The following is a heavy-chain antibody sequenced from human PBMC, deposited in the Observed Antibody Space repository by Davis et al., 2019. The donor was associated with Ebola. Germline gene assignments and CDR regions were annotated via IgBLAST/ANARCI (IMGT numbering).Heavy chain of an antibody. V-gene: IGHV4-39*01. CDR1: GGSIISSAYH. Sequence: SETLSLTCAVSGGSIISSAYHWAWIRQPPGKGLKWIGTVYNNGNKYYNQTLKSRAAISLDASNNEFSLRLSSVTAADTAMYYCAGRDKVRPVPGVGNWFDPWGQGTLVTVSS. D-gene: IGHD6-19*01. CDR2: VYNNGNK. J-gene: IGHJ5*02. CDR3: AGRDKVRPVPGVGNWFDP.